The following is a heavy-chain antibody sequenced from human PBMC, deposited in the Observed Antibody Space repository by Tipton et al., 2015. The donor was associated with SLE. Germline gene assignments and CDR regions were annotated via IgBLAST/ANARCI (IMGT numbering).Heavy chain of an antibody. J-gene: IGHJ4*02. V-gene: IGHV4-59*08. Sequence: TLSLTCTVSGGSISSYYWSWIRQPPGKGLEWIGYIYYSGSTNYNPSLKSRVTISVDTSKNQFSLKLSSVTAADTAVYYCARGRDIVATIRFDYWGQGTLVTVSS. D-gene: IGHD5-12*01. CDR1: GGSISSYY. CDR2: IYYSGST. CDR3: ARGRDIVATIRFDY.